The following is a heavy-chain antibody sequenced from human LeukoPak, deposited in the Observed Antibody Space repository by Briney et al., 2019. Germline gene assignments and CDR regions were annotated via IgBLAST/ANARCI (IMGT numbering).Heavy chain of an antibody. Sequence: GGSLRLSCAASGFTFSTYSMNWVRQAPGKGLEWVSFISGSSSYIYYADSVKGRFTSSRDNAKNSLYLQMNSLRAEDTAVYYCARDDTSSSGGPNWFDPWGQGTPVTVSS. CDR2: ISGSSSYI. CDR1: GFTFSTYS. V-gene: IGHV3-21*01. D-gene: IGHD6-6*01. CDR3: ARDDTSSSGGPNWFDP. J-gene: IGHJ5*02.